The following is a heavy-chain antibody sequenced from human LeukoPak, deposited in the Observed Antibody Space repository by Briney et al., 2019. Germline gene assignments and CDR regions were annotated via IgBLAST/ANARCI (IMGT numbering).Heavy chain of an antibody. CDR1: GYTFTNYY. J-gene: IGHJ4*02. D-gene: IGHD5-12*01. CDR2: INPSSGST. Sequence: GASVKVSCKASGYTFTNYYIHWVRQAPGQGLEWMAIINPSSGSTNYAQKFQGRVTMTRDTSISTAYMDLSSLRSDDTAVYYCARVRSGYSGYEALGYWGQGTLVTVSS. CDR3: ARVRSGYSGYEALGY. V-gene: IGHV1-46*01.